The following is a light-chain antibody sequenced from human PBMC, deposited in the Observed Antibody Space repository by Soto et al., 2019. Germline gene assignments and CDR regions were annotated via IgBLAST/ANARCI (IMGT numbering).Light chain of an antibody. V-gene: IGLV1-44*01. CDR3: YSYAGTSTYV. CDR1: SSNIGSKP. J-gene: IGLJ1*01. Sequence: QSVLTQPPSASGTPGQRVTISCSGSSSNIGSKPINWYQHLPGTAPKLLIFTNDRRPSGVPDRFSGSKSGTSGSLAITGLQSDDEADYYCYSYAGTSTYVFGTGTKLTVL. CDR2: TND.